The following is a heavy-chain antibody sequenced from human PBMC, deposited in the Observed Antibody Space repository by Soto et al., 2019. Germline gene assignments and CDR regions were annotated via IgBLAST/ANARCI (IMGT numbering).Heavy chain of an antibody. CDR2: IYYSGST. Sequence: SETLSLTCTVSGGSISSSSYYWGWIRQPPWKGLEWIGSIYYSGSTYYNPSLKSLVTISVDTSKNQSSLKLSSVTAADTAVYYCARIDFWGGYYYFDYWGQGTLVNVST. D-gene: IGHD3-3*01. J-gene: IGHJ4*02. CDR1: GGSISSSSYY. V-gene: IGHV4-39*01. CDR3: ARIDFWGGYYYFDY.